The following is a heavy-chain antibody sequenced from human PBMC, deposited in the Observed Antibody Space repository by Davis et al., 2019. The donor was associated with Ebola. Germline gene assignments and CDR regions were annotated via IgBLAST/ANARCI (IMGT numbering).Heavy chain of an antibody. V-gene: IGHV4-61*09. CDR1: GGSISSGSYY. Sequence: SETLSLTCTVSGGSISSGSYYWNWIRQPGGKGLEWLGHIYTSGSTTYNSSLKSRVTISMDTSRNQFSLKLSSVTAADTAVYYCARGYIARAAYFDYWGQGILVTVSS. D-gene: IGHD6-19*01. CDR2: IYTSGST. CDR3: ARGYIARAAYFDY. J-gene: IGHJ4*02.